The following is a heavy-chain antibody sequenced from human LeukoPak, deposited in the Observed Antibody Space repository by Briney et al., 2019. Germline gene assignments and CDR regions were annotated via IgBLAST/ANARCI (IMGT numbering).Heavy chain of an antibody. V-gene: IGHV3-30-3*01. CDR1: GFTFSSYA. J-gene: IGHJ4*02. Sequence: PGRSLRLSCAASGFTFSSYAMHWVRQAPGKGLEWVAVISYDGSNKYYADSVKGRFTISRDNSKNTLYLQMNSLRAEDTAVYYCARDLDSSSWYDYWGQGTLVTVSS. CDR3: ARDLDSSSWYDY. D-gene: IGHD6-13*01. CDR2: ISYDGSNK.